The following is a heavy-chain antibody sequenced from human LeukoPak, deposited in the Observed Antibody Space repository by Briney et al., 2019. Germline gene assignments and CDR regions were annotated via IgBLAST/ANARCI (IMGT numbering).Heavy chain of an antibody. D-gene: IGHD4-23*01. CDR2: IYNSDST. V-gene: IGHV4-39*07. CDR1: SGSISSNNYY. J-gene: IGHJ1*01. CDR3: ARGGTVLNFQH. Sequence: SETLSLTCTVSSGSISSNNYYWGWIRQPPGKGLEWIGSIYNSDSTYYNPSLKSRVTISLDTSKNQFSLKLSSVTAADTAVYYCARGGTVLNFQHWGQGTLVTVSS.